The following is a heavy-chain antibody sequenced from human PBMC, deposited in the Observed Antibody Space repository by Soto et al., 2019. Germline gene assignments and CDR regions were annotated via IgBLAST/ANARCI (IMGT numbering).Heavy chain of an antibody. J-gene: IGHJ5*01. V-gene: IGHV4-31*03. CDR3: ARVSAGGTRWFDS. CDR2: IYYRGTT. CDR1: GGSISTGVWY. D-gene: IGHD6-13*01. Sequence: KPSETLSLTCSVSGGSISTGVWYWSWVREHPGKGLEWIGDIYYRGTTSYNPSLGSRVTISRDTSKNQVSLKVNSVTAADTAVYYCARVSAGGTRWFDSWGQGIRVT.